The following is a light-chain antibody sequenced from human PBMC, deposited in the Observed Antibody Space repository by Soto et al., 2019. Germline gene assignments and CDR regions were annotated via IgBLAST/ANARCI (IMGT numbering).Light chain of an antibody. J-gene: IGLJ1*01. V-gene: IGLV1-40*01. CDR3: QSYDSSLSGYV. CDR1: SSNIGAGYD. CDR2: GNS. Sequence: QSVLTQPPSVSGAPGKRVTISCTVSSSNIGAGYDVHWYQQLPGTAPKLLIYGNSNRPSGVPDRFSGSKSGTSASLAITGLQAEDEADYYCQSYDSSLSGYVFGTGTKLTVL.